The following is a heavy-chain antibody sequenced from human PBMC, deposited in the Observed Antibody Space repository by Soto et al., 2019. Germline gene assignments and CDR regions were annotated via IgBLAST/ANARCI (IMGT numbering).Heavy chain of an antibody. D-gene: IGHD6-6*01. CDR2: IYPGDSDT. Sequence: GESLKISCKGSGYSFTSYWIGWVRQMPGKGLEWMGIIYPGDSDTRYSPSFQGQVTISADKSISTAYLQWSSLKASDTAMYYCARGGFVAARPDLRAFDIWGQGTMVTVS. CDR3: ARGGFVAARPDLRAFDI. CDR1: GYSFTSYW. J-gene: IGHJ3*02. V-gene: IGHV5-51*01.